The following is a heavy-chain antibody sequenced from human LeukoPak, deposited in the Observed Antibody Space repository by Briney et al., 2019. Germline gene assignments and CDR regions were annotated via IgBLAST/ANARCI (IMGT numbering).Heavy chain of an antibody. CDR3: ARGHTVTSDY. Sequence: SETLSLTCTVSGGSISSYYWSWIRQPPGKGLEWIGEINHSGSTNYNPSLKSRVTISVDTSKNQFSLKLSSVTAADTAVYYCARGHTVTSDYWGQGTLVTVSS. J-gene: IGHJ4*02. CDR1: GGSISSYY. CDR2: INHSGST. D-gene: IGHD4-17*01. V-gene: IGHV4-34*01.